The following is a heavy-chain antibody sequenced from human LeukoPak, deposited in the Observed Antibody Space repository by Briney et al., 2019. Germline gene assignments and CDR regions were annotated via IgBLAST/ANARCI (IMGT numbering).Heavy chain of an antibody. Sequence: SETLSLTCTVSGDSISTSNSYWGWIRQPPGKGLEWIGTIYHSGSTYYNASLESRVTISVDTSKNQFSLKLSSVTAADTAVYYCAREYSSGWYYGYWGQGTLVTVSS. J-gene: IGHJ4*02. CDR2: IYHSGST. CDR3: AREYSSGWYYGY. D-gene: IGHD6-19*01. CDR1: GDSISTSNSY. V-gene: IGHV4-39*07.